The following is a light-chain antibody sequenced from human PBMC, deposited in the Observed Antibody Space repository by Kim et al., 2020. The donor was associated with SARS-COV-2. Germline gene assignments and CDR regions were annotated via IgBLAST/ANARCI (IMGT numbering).Light chain of an antibody. CDR1: QSISSH. CDR3: QQYDNSPWT. CDR2: KAS. Sequence: DIQMTQSPNTLSASVGDRVTITCRASQSISSHLAWYQQKPGRAPKLLIYKASTLESGVPSRFSGSGSGTEFTLSISSLQPDDFATFYCQQYDNSPWTFGRGTKLEI. J-gene: IGKJ1*01. V-gene: IGKV1-5*03.